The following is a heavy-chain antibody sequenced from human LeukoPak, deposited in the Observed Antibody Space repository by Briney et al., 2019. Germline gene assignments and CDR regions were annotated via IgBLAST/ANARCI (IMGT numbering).Heavy chain of an antibody. CDR2: FYTSGNT. Sequence: SETLSLTCTVSGGSISIYYWSWVRQPAGKGLEWIGRFYTSGNTNYNPALKSRVTMPVDTSKNQFSLKLSSVTAADTAVYYCARDRTEITVRGSHNWFDPWGQGTLVTVSS. CDR1: GGSISIYY. CDR3: ARDRTEITVRGSHNWFDP. J-gene: IGHJ5*02. D-gene: IGHD4-11*01. V-gene: IGHV4-4*07.